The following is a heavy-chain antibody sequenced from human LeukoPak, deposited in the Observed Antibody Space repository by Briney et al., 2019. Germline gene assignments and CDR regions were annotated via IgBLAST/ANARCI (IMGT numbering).Heavy chain of an antibody. CDR1: GGSISSYY. V-gene: IGHV4-59*01. CDR3: ARDNGSGYGYYFDY. Sequence: SETLSLTCTVSGGSISSYYWSWIRQPPGKGLEWIGYIYYSGSTNYNPSLESRVTISVDTSKNQFSLKLSSVTAADTAVYYCARDNGSGYGYYFDYWGQGTLVTVSS. CDR2: IYYSGST. D-gene: IGHD3-22*01. J-gene: IGHJ4*02.